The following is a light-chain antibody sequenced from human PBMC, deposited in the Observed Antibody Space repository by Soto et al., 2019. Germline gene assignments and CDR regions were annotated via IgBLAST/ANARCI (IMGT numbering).Light chain of an antibody. Sequence: DIVMTQSPDSLAVSLGERATINCKSSQGVLYSSNNKNYLAWYQQKPGQPPKLLIYWASTRESGVPDRFSGSGSGTDFTLTISSLQAEDVEVYYCQQYYCTPYTFGQGTKLEIK. V-gene: IGKV4-1*01. CDR1: QGVLYSSNNKNY. CDR2: WAS. CDR3: QQYYCTPYT. J-gene: IGKJ2*01.